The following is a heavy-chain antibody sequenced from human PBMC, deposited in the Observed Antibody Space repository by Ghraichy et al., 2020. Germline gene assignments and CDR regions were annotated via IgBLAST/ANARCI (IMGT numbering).Heavy chain of an antibody. CDR3: TKGHNWARGWCNCFDY. CDR1: GVTISSYA. CDR2: INSGTSNA. D-gene: IGHD1-1*01. J-gene: IGHJ4*02. V-gene: IGHV3-23*03. Sequence: GGSLRLSCAASGVTISSYAMNWVRQAPGQGLEWDSVINSGTSNAEYADSVKGRFTIFRDNAKNNLFLQMSSLRADDTAVYYCTKGHNWARGWCNCFDYWGQGTLVSVSS.